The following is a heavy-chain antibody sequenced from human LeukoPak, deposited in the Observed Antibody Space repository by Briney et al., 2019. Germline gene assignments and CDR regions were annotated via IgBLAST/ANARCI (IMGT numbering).Heavy chain of an antibody. J-gene: IGHJ5*02. CDR1: GFTFSSYS. V-gene: IGHV3-21*01. Sequence: GGSLRLSCAASGFTFSSYSMNWVRQAPGKGLEWVSSISSSSSYLYYADSVKGRFTISRDNAKNSLYLQMNSLRAEDTAVYYCARTYSSRIARWFDPWGQGTLVTVSS. D-gene: IGHD6-13*01. CDR2: ISSSSSYL. CDR3: ARTYSSRIARWFDP.